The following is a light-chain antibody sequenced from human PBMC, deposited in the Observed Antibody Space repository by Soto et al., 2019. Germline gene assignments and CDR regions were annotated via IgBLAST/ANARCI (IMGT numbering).Light chain of an antibody. Sequence: DIVMTQSPDSLAVSLGERATIKCKSGQSVLYSSNNKNYLAWYQQKPGQPPKLLIYWASTRESGVPDRFSGSGFGTDFTLTISSLQAEDVAVYYCQQYYSSPYTFGQGTKLEIK. J-gene: IGKJ2*01. CDR3: QQYYSSPYT. CDR1: QSVLYSSNNKNY. CDR2: WAS. V-gene: IGKV4-1*01.